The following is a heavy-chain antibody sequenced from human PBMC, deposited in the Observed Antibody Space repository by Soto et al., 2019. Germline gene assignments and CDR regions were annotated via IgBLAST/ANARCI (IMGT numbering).Heavy chain of an antibody. CDR3: AKVYGSHWYFDY. V-gene: IGHV3-23*01. J-gene: IGHJ4*02. D-gene: IGHD3-10*01. CDR1: GFTFNSYA. Sequence: GGSLRLSCAASGFTFNSYAMSWVRQTPGKGLEWVSAISTSGGSTYYADSVKGLFTISRDNSKNTLYLQMNSLRAEDTAVYYCAKVYGSHWYFDYWGQGTLVTVS. CDR2: ISTSGGST.